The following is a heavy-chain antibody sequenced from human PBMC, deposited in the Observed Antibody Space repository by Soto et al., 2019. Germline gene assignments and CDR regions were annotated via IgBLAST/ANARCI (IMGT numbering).Heavy chain of an antibody. V-gene: IGHV3-21*01. CDR1: GFTFSSYS. CDR3: ARDRVYGSHDYHYYYGMDV. Sequence: EVQLVESGGGLVKPGGSLRLSCAASGFTFSSYSMNWVRQAPGKGLEWVSSISSSSTYIYYADSVKGRFTISRDNAKNSLYLQMNSLRAEDTAIYYCARDRVYGSHDYHYYYGMDVWGQGTTVTVSS. J-gene: IGHJ6*02. D-gene: IGHD4-17*01. CDR2: ISSSSTYI.